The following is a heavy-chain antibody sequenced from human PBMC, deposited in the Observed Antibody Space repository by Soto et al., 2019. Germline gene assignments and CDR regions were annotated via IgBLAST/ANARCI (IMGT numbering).Heavy chain of an antibody. J-gene: IGHJ6*03. CDR2: INPNSGNT. V-gene: IGHV1-2*02. CDR3: ARGSDIVLMVYAPSYYYMDV. Sequence: GASVKVSCKASGYTFTGYYMHWVRQAPGQGLEWMGWINPNSGNTNYAQKFQGRVTMTRDTSISTAYMELSRLRSEDTAVYYCARGSDIVLMVYAPSYYYMDVWGKGTTVTVSS. D-gene: IGHD2-8*01. CDR1: GYTFTGYY.